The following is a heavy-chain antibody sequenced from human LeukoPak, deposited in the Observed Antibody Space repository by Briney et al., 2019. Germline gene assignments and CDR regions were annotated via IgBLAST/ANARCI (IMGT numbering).Heavy chain of an antibody. Sequence: PGGSLRLFCAASGFTFSGYDMHWVRQATGKGLEWVSAIGTAGDTYYTGSVKGRFTISRENAKNSLYLQMNSLRAGDTAVYYCARVAKERVGGVYYFDYWGQGTLVTVSS. V-gene: IGHV3-13*01. D-gene: IGHD1-1*01. CDR1: GFTFSGYD. CDR2: IGTAGDT. J-gene: IGHJ4*02. CDR3: ARVAKERVGGVYYFDY.